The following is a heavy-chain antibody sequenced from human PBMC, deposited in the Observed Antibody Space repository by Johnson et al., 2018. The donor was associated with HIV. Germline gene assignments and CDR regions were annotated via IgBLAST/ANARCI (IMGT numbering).Heavy chain of an antibody. CDR3: ARDLAPGGSGSYYNAFDI. CDR2: MSSSGSTI. Sequence: QVQLVESGGGLVKPGGSLRLSCVASGFSFSDYYMSWIRQAPGKGLEWISFMSSSGSTIYHAESVKGRFTISRDNSKNTLYLQMNSLRAEDTAVYYCARDLAPGGSGSYYNAFDIWGQGTMVTVSS. J-gene: IGHJ3*02. CDR1: GFSFSDYY. D-gene: IGHD3-10*01. V-gene: IGHV3-11*04.